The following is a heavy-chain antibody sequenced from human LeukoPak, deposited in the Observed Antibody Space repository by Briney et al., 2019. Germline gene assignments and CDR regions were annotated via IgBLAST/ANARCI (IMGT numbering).Heavy chain of an antibody. CDR3: ARDYGGNSGALDAFDI. V-gene: IGHV1-8*03. D-gene: IGHD4-23*01. Sequence: ASVKVSCKASGYTFTSYYMHWVRQATGQGLEWMGWMNPNSGNTGYAQKFQGRVNITRNTSISTAYMELSSLRSEDTAVYYCARDYGGNSGALDAFDIWGQGTMVTVSS. CDR2: MNPNSGNT. J-gene: IGHJ3*02. CDR1: GYTFTSYY.